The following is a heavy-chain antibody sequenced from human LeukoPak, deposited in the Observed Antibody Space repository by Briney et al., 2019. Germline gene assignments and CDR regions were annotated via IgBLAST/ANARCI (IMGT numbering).Heavy chain of an antibody. Sequence: WVTLSLTCAVSGYSISSGYYWGLIRQPPGRGVEGSGSIYHSGSTYYNPSLKSRVTISGDTSKNQFSLKLSSVTAADTAVYYCARLVPEGYCSSSSCYKGMLTWYYWGQGTLVTVSS. CDR3: ARLVPEGYCSSSSCYKGMLTWYY. J-gene: IGHJ4*02. V-gene: IGHV4-38-2*01. CDR2: IYHSGST. D-gene: IGHD2-2*02. CDR1: GYSISSGYY.